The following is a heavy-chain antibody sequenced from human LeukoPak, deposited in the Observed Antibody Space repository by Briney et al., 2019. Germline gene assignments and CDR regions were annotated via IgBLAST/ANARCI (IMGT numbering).Heavy chain of an antibody. D-gene: IGHD5-18*01. CDR3: AKKVGYSYGSGAFDI. J-gene: IGHJ3*02. Sequence: GGSLRLSCAASGFNFEDYTMHWVRQTPGKGLEWVSVISGSGGSTYYADSVKGRFTISRDNSKNTLYLQMNSLRAEDTAVYYCAKKVGYSYGSGAFDIWGQGTMVTVSS. V-gene: IGHV3-23*01. CDR1: GFNFEDYT. CDR2: ISGSGGST.